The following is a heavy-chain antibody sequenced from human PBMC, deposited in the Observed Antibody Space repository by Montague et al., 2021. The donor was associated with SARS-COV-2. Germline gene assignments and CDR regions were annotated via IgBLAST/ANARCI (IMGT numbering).Heavy chain of an antibody. CDR2: INHSGST. CDR1: GGSFSGYY. V-gene: IGHV4-34*01. D-gene: IGHD3-10*02. J-gene: IGHJ6*02. Sequence: SETLSLTCAVYGGSFSGYYWSWIRQPPGKGQEWIGEINHSGSTNYNPSPKSRVTISVDTSKNQFSLKLSSVTAAATAVYYCTREGYQVLWSDYYYGMDVWGQGTTVTVSS. CDR3: TREGYQVLWSDYYYGMDV.